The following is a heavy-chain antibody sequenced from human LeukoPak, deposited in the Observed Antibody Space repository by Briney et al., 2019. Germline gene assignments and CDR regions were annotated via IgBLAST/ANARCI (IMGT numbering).Heavy chain of an antibody. J-gene: IGHJ4*02. CDR3: ARNSKLRYFDWFDY. D-gene: IGHD3-9*01. V-gene: IGHV3-7*01. CDR1: GSTFSSYW. CDR2: IKQDGSEK. Sequence: PGGSLRLSCAASGSTFSSYWMSWVRQAPGKGLEWAANIKQDGSEKYYVDSVKGRFTISRDNAKNSLYLQMNSLRAEDTAVYYCARNSKLRYFDWFDYWGQGTLVTVSS.